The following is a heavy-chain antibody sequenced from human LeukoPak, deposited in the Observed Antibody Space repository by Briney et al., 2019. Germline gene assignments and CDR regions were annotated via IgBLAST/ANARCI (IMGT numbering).Heavy chain of an antibody. Sequence: GGSLRLSCAASGFTFSDYYMTWIRQAPGKGLEWVSYISSGGSTIYYAESVKGRFTISRDNAKNSLYLQMNSLRAEDTAVYYCARGNSNYHDSSGYYPNPHFDYWGQGTLVTVSS. CDR2: ISSGGSTI. V-gene: IGHV3-11*04. CDR1: GFTFSDYY. D-gene: IGHD3-22*01. CDR3: ARGNSNYHDSSGYYPNPHFDY. J-gene: IGHJ4*02.